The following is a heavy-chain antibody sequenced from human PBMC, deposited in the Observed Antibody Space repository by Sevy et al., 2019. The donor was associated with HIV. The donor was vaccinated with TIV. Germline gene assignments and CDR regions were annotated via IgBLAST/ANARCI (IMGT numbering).Heavy chain of an antibody. CDR3: TRWSGSQSIFDY. CDR1: GFTFGDYC. CDR2: IKSKAYGGTT. D-gene: IGHD1-26*01. J-gene: IGHJ4*02. Sequence: GGSLRLSCTASGFTFGDYCMSWVRQAPGKGLEWISFIKSKAYGGTTGNAASVKGRFTISRDDSKSIAYLQMNKLQTEDTAVYFCTRWSGSQSIFDYWGRGTLVTVSS. V-gene: IGHV3-49*04.